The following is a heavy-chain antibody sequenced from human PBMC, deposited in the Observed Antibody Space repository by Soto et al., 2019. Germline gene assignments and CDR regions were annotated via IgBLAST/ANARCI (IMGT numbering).Heavy chain of an antibody. CDR2: IIPIFGTA. D-gene: IGHD6-19*01. V-gene: IGHV1-69*13. Sequence: ASVKVSCKASGGTISSYAISWVRQAPGQGLEWMGGIIPIFGTANYAQKFQGRVTITADESTSTAYMELSSLRSEDTAVYYCARDQSGQWLGTPYYYYGMDVWGQGTTVTVSS. CDR3: ARDQSGQWLGTPYYYYGMDV. J-gene: IGHJ6*02. CDR1: GGTISSYA.